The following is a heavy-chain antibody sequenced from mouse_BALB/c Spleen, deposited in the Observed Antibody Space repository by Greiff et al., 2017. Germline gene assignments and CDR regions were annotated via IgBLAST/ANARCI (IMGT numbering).Heavy chain of an antibody. CDR2: INPSTGYT. D-gene: IGHD1-1*01. Sequence: QVHVKQSGAELAKPGASVKMSCKASGYTFTSYWMHWVKQRPGQGLEWIGYINPSTGYTEYNQKFKDKATLTADKSSSTAYMQLSSLTSEDSAVYYCARGLREDYWGQGTSVTVSS. CDR3: ARGLREDY. CDR1: GYTFTSYW. V-gene: IGHV1-7*01. J-gene: IGHJ4*01.